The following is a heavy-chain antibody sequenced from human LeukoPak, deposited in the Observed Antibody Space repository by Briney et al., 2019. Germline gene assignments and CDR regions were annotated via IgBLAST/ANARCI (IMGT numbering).Heavy chain of an antibody. CDR3: ARDPNWGSGY. V-gene: IGHV3-23*01. CDR1: GFTFGSYV. D-gene: IGHD7-27*01. CDR2: IGTSGGDI. J-gene: IGHJ4*02. Sequence: GGSLRLSCAASGFTFGSYVMIWVRQAPGKGLEWVSIIGTSGGDIHYADSVKGRFSISRDNSKNTLSLQMNSLRVDDTAVYYCARDPNWGSGYWGQGTLVTVSS.